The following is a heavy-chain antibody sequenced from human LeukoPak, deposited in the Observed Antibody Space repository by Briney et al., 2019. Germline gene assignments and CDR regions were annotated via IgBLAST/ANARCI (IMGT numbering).Heavy chain of an antibody. CDR2: IYYIGST. V-gene: IGHV4-39*01. J-gene: IGHJ4*02. CDR1: GGSISSSAYY. D-gene: IGHD5-24*01. Sequence: SETLSLTCTVSGGSISSSAYYWGWIRQPPGKGREWIGSIYYIGSTYYNPSLKSRVSVSVDTSKNQFSLKLSSVTAADTAVYYCARGGGYNSPFGYWDQGTLVTVSS. CDR3: ARGGGYNSPFGY.